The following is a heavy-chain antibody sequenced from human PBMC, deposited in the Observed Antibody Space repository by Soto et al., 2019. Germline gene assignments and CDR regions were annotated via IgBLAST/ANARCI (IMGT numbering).Heavy chain of an antibody. CDR3: PRVYGANSNWSDP. D-gene: IGHD4-17*01. CDR1: GFTFGDYA. V-gene: IGHV3-49*04. J-gene: IGHJ5*02. Sequence: GSLRLSCTASGFTFGDYAMSWVRQAPGKGLEWVGFIRSKAYGGTTEYAASVKGRFTISRDDSKSIAYLQMNSLKTEDTAVYYCPRVYGANSNWSDPWGQGTLVTVSS. CDR2: IRSKAYGGTT.